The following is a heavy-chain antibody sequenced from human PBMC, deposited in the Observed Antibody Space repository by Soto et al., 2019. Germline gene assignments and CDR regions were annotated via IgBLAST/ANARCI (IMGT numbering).Heavy chain of an antibody. CDR1: GFTFSSYG. CDR3: ARDHVQQLPNDAFDI. V-gene: IGHV3-33*01. CDR2: IWYDGSNK. D-gene: IGHD6-13*01. J-gene: IGHJ3*02. Sequence: QVQLVESGGGVVQPGRSLRLSCAASGFTFSSYGMHWVRQAPGKGLEWVAVIWYDGSNKYYADSVKGRFTISRDNSKNTLYLQMNSLRAEDTAVYYCARDHVQQLPNDAFDIWGQGTMVTVAS.